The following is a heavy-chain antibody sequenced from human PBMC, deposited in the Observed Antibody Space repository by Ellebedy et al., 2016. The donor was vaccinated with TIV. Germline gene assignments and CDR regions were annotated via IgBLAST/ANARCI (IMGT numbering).Heavy chain of an antibody. CDR1: GYTFTSYY. CDR3: ATVEAQLLWFGKVRAEYFQH. J-gene: IGHJ1*01. V-gene: IGHV1-46*01. D-gene: IGHD3-10*01. Sequence: ASVKVSXXASGYTFTSYYMHWVRQAPGQGLEWMGIINPSGGSTSYAQKFQGRVTMTRDTSTSTVYMELSSLRSEDTAVYYCATVEAQLLWFGKVRAEYFQHWGQGTLVTVSS. CDR2: INPSGGST.